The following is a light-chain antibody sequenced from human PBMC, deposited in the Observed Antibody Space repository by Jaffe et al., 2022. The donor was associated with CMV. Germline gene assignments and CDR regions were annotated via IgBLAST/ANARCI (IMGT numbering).Light chain of an antibody. CDR2: SND. Sequence: QSVLTQPPSASGTPGQRVTISCSGSSSNIGKNLIYWYQQFPGTAPKVLIYSNDQRASGVPDRFSGSKSGTSASLAISGLQSEDEANYYCAAWDDSLSGPVFGGGTKLTVL. CDR1: SSNIGKNL. CDR3: AAWDDSLSGPV. V-gene: IGLV1-44*01. J-gene: IGLJ3*02.